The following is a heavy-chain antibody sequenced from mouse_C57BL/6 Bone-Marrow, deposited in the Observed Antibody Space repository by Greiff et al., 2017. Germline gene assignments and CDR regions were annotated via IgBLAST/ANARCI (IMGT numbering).Heavy chain of an antibody. J-gene: IGHJ3*01. CDR1: GFTFSSYA. Sequence: EVNLVESGGGLVKPGGSLKLSCAASGFTFSSYAMSWVRQTPEKRLEWVATISDGGSYTYYPDNVKGRFTISRDNAKNNLYLQMSHLKSEDTAMYYCARGVMTSSFAYWGQGTLVTVSA. V-gene: IGHV5-4*03. CDR2: ISDGGSYT. CDR3: ARGVMTSSFAY. D-gene: IGHD2-3*01.